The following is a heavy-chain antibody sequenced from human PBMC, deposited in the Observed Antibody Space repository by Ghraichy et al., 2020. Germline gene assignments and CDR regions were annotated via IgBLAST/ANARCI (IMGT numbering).Heavy chain of an antibody. D-gene: IGHD6-13*01. Sequence: GESLNISCAASGFTFTSHWMHWVRQAPGKGLVWVSRINGDGISTNYADSVKGRFTISRDSAKNTLYLQMNSLRAEDTAVYYCARGLAAIRNGMDVWGQGTTVTVSS. CDR1: GFTFTSHW. CDR2: INGDGIST. V-gene: IGHV3-74*01. CDR3: ARGLAAIRNGMDV. J-gene: IGHJ6*02.